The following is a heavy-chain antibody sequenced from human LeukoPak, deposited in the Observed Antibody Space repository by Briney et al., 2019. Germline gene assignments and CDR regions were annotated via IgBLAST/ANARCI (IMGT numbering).Heavy chain of an antibody. Sequence: GTSLRLSCAASGFTFSSYAIHWVRQAPGKGLEWVAVISYDGSNKYYADSVKGRFTISRDNSKNTLYLQMGSLRAEDMAVYYCATARSGRAFDIWGQGTMVTVSS. CDR3: ATARSGRAFDI. D-gene: IGHD3-3*01. CDR2: ISYDGSNK. CDR1: GFTFSSYA. J-gene: IGHJ3*02. V-gene: IGHV3-30*14.